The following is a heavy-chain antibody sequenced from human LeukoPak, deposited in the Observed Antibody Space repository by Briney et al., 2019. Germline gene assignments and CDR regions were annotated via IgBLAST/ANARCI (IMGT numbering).Heavy chain of an antibody. D-gene: IGHD6-25*01. V-gene: IGHV3-23*01. Sequence: GGSLRLSCAASGFTFSSYAMSWVRQPPGKGLQWVSGISGSGGNTDYADSVKGRFTISRDNSNNTLYLQMNSLRAEDTAVYYCAKYEGREPSGYFDLWGPGTLVTVSS. CDR3: AKYEGREPSGYFDL. CDR1: GFTFSSYA. J-gene: IGHJ2*01. CDR2: ISGSGGNT.